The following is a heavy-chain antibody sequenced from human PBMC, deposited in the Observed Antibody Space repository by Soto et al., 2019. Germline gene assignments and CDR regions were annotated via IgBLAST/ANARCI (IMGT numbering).Heavy chain of an antibody. CDR2: INPKIGGT. Sequence: ASVKVSCKASGYSFTDYHIHWVRQAPGQGLEWLGRINPKIGGTSTAQKFQGWVTMTTDTSISTASMELTRLTSDDTAVYYCARADYDFWSGNWFDPWGQGTLVTVSS. D-gene: IGHD3-3*01. CDR1: GYSFTDYH. CDR3: ARADYDFWSGNWFDP. V-gene: IGHV1-2*04. J-gene: IGHJ5*02.